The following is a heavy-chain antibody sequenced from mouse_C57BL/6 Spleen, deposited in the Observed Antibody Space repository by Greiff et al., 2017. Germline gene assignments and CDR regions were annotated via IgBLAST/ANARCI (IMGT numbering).Heavy chain of an antibody. J-gene: IGHJ2*01. CDR2: ISYSGST. Sequence: EVKLMESGPGMVKPSQSLSLTCTVTGFSITSGYVWHWIRHFPGNKLEWMGYISYSGSTNYNPSLKSRISITHDTSKNHFFLKLNSVTTEDTATYYCARGATEYFDYWGQGTTLTVSS. CDR3: ARGATEYFDY. V-gene: IGHV3-1*01. CDR1: GFSITSGYV.